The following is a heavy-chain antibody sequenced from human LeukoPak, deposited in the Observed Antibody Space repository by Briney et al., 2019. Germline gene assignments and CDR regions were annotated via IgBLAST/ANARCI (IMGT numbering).Heavy chain of an antibody. V-gene: IGHV4-34*01. Sequence: SETLSLTCAAYGGSFSGYYWSWIRQPPGKGLEWIGEINHSGSTNYNPSLKSRVTISVDTSKNQFSLKLSSVTAADTAVYYCARLSCIAVTETDYWGQGTLVTVSS. CDR2: INHSGST. J-gene: IGHJ4*02. CDR3: ARLSCIAVTETDY. D-gene: IGHD6-19*01. CDR1: GGSFSGYY.